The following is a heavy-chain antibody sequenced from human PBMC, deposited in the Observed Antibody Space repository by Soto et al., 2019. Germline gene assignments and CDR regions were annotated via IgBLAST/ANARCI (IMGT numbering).Heavy chain of an antibody. CDR2: IIPIFSSR. Sequence: QVQLVQSGAEVKKPGYSVKVSCKTSRDTFNKYAFNWVRQAPGQGLEWMGWIIPIFSSRNYAEKFQGRVTITADDSTSTAYMELRSLRFEDTAGYYCARGETYLGVWGQGTTVTVSS. CDR3: ARGETYLGV. V-gene: IGHV1-69*01. D-gene: IGHD3-16*01. CDR1: RDTFNKYA. J-gene: IGHJ6*02.